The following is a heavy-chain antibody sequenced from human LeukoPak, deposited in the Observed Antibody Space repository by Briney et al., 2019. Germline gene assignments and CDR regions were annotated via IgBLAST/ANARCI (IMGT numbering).Heavy chain of an antibody. Sequence: GGSLRLSCAASGFTFSSYAMHWVRQAPGKGLEWVSAISGGGGNTYYADSVKGRFTISRDNSKNTLYLQMNSLRAEDTAVYYCGKNRYSGSLSPFDIWGQGTMVTVSS. V-gene: IGHV3-23*01. J-gene: IGHJ3*02. CDR1: GFTFSSYA. CDR3: GKNRYSGSLSPFDI. CDR2: ISGGGGNT. D-gene: IGHD1-26*01.